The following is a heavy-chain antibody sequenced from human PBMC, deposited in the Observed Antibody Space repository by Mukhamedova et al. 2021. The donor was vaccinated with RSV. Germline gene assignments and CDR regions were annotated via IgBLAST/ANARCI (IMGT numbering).Heavy chain of an antibody. J-gene: IGHJ4*02. CDR3: ARDSRGGFDY. CDR2: IYYSGST. D-gene: IGHD6-13*01. V-gene: IGHV4-31*02. Sequence: GKGQEWIGYIYYSGSTYYNPSLKSRVTISVDTSKNQFSLKLSSVTAADTAVYYCARDSRGGFDYWGQGTLVTVSS.